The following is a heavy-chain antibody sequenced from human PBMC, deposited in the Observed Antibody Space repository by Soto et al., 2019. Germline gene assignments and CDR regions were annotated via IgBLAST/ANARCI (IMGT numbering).Heavy chain of an antibody. D-gene: IGHD6-19*01. V-gene: IGHV1-18*01. CDR1: GYTFTTYG. CDR2: INGYNGNT. CDR3: ARDPVAGTYFDY. Sequence: QVQLVQSGAEVKKPGASVKVSCKASGYTFTTYGISWVRQAPGQGLEWMGWINGYNGNTNYAQKLQGRVTMTTDTSTSSAYMQLRSLRSDDTAVYYCARDPVAGTYFDYWGQGTLVTVSS. J-gene: IGHJ4*02.